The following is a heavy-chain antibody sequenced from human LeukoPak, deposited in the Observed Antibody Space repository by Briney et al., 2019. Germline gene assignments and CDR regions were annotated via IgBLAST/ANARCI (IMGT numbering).Heavy chain of an antibody. V-gene: IGHV4-39*07. Sequence: SETLSLTCTVSGGSISSSSYYWGWIRQPPGKGLEWIGSIYYSGSTYYNPSHKSRVTISVDTSKNQFFLKLSSVTAADTAVYYCARDGVGSSDYWGQGTLVTVSS. CDR1: GGSISSSSYY. CDR3: ARDGVGSSDY. CDR2: IYYSGST. J-gene: IGHJ4*02. D-gene: IGHD3-16*01.